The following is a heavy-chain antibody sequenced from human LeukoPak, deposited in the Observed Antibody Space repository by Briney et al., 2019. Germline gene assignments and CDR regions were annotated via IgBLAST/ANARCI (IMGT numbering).Heavy chain of an antibody. J-gene: IGHJ4*02. CDR2: ISYDGSNK. V-gene: IGHV3-30-3*01. CDR3: ARGSYDSSGYLFDY. Sequence: GGSLRLSCAASGFTFSSYAMHWVRQAPGKGLEWVAVISYDGSNKYYADSVKGRFTISRDNSKNTLYLQMNSLRAEDTAVYYCARGSYDSSGYLFDYWGQGTLVTVSS. CDR1: GFTFSSYA. D-gene: IGHD3-22*01.